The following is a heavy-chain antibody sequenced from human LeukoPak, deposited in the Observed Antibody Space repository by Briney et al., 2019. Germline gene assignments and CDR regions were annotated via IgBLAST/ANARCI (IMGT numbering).Heavy chain of an antibody. V-gene: IGHV1-69*04. CDR3: VREFGDDY. D-gene: IGHD3-10*01. CDR1: GGTFSSYA. Sequence: SVKVSCKASGGTFSSYAISWVRQAPGQGLEWMGRIIPILGIANYAQKFQGRVTITADKSTSTAYMELSSLRSEDTAVYYCVREFGDDYWGQGTLVTVSS. J-gene: IGHJ4*02. CDR2: IIPILGIA.